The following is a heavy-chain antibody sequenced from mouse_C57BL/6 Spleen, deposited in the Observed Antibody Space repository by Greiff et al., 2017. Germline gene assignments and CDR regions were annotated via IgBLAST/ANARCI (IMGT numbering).Heavy chain of an antibody. CDR2: IISGGSYT. J-gene: IGHJ2*01. Sequence: EVQLLQSGGDLVKPGGSLKLSCAASGFTFSSYGMSWVRQTPVKRLEWVATIISGGSYTYYPDNVKGPFTIARDKATNTLYLQMSRLESEDTAMYYCARHTDVYFDYWGQGTTLTVSS. V-gene: IGHV5-6*01. CDR3: ARHTDVYFDY. CDR1: GFTFSSYG.